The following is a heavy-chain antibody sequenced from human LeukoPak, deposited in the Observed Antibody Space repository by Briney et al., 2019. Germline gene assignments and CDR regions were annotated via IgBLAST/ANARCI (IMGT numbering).Heavy chain of an antibody. CDR3: ASYSGVGATGPFDY. V-gene: IGHV1-2*02. D-gene: IGHD1-26*01. CDR1: GYTLTELS. Sequence: GASVKVSCKVSGYTLTELSMHWVRQAPGQGLEWMGWINPNSGGTNYAQKFQGRVTMTRDTSISTAYMELSRLRSDDTAVYYCASYSGVGATGPFDYWGQGTLVTVSS. J-gene: IGHJ4*02. CDR2: INPNSGGT.